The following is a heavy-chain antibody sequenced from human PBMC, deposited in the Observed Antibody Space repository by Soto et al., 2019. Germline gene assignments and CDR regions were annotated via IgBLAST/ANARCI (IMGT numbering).Heavy chain of an antibody. CDR1: GFTFSSYT. V-gene: IGHV3-23*01. Sequence: GGSLRLSCAASGFTFSSYTMSWVRQAPGQGLEWVSGISGNRGSTYYADSVKGRFTISRDNSKNTLYLQMNSLRAEDTAVYYCAKETYYDFWSGYQTLDVWGQGTTVTVSS. CDR3: AKETYYDFWSGYQTLDV. CDR2: ISGNRGST. J-gene: IGHJ6*02. D-gene: IGHD3-3*01.